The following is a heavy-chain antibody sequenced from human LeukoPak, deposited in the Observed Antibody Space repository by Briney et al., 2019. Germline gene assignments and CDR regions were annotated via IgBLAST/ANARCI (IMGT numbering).Heavy chain of an antibody. V-gene: IGHV3-7*01. D-gene: IGHD2-8*01. CDR2: MNMDGSEK. J-gene: IGHJ4*02. CDR1: GFTFSSHS. CDR3: ARDASYCTNGVCYTRFDY. Sequence: RGSLRLSRAASGFTFSSHSTSWVCQTPEKGRGWVARMNMDGSEKYYVDSVKGRFTISRDNAKTSLYLEMNSLRGEDTAVYYCARDASYCTNGVCYTRFDYWGQGTLVTVSS.